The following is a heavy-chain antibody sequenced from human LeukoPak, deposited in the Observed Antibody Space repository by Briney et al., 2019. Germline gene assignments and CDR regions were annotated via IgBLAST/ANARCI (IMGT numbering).Heavy chain of an antibody. V-gene: IGHV5-51*01. Sequence: GESLKISCKGSGYSLTSYWIGWVRQIPGKGLGWIGIIYPGDYDIRYSPPFQGQVTISADKSISTAYLQWSSLKASGTAMYYCARQFGGNSEFDYWGQGALVTVSS. D-gene: IGHD4-23*01. CDR1: GYSLTSYW. J-gene: IGHJ4*02. CDR2: IYPGDYDI. CDR3: ARQFGGNSEFDY.